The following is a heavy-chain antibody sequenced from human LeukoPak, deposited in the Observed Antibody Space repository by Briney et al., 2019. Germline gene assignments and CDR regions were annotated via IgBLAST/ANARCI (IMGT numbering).Heavy chain of an antibody. CDR1: GGSISSSSYY. CDR3: AKVEGHRFDY. CDR2: IYYSGST. Sequence: SETLSLTCTVSGGSISSSSYYWGWIRQPPGKGLEWIGSIYYSGSTYYNPSLKSRVTISVDTSKNQFSLKLSSVTAADTAVYYCAKVEGHRFDYWGQGTLVTVSS. J-gene: IGHJ4*02. D-gene: IGHD1-1*01. V-gene: IGHV4-39*01.